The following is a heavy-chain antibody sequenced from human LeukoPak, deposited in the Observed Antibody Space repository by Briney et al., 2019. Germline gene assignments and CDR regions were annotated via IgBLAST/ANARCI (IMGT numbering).Heavy chain of an antibody. V-gene: IGHV3-72*01. CDR2: TRNKANSYTT. CDR1: GFTFSDHY. Sequence: GGSLRLSCAASGFTFSDHYMDWVRQAPGKGLEWVGRTRNKANSYTTEYAASVKGRFTISRDDSKNSLYLQMNSLKTEDTAVYYCARDVYGPKGAFDIWGQGTMVTVSS. J-gene: IGHJ3*02. CDR3: ARDVYGPKGAFDI. D-gene: IGHD4-17*01.